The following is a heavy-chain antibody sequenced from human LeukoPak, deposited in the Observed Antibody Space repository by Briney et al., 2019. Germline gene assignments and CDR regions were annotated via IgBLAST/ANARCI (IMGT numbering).Heavy chain of an antibody. CDR3: ARRSSGWYYFDY. CDR2: IYYSGST. Sequence: SETLSLTCTVSGGSISPYYWSWIRQPPGKGLEWIGYIYYSGSTNYNPSLKSRVTISVDTSKNQFSLKLSSVTAADTAVYYCARRSSGWYYFDYWGQGTLVTASS. J-gene: IGHJ4*02. CDR1: GGSISPYY. D-gene: IGHD6-19*01. V-gene: IGHV4-59*01.